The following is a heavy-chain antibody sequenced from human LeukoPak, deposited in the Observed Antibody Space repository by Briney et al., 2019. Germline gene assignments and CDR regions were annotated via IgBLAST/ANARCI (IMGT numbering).Heavy chain of an antibody. CDR2: ISYDGSNK. CDR1: GFTFSSYG. J-gene: IGHJ4*02. Sequence: QPGGSLRLSCAASGFTFSSYGMHWVRQAPGKGLEGVAVISYDGSNKYYADSVKGRFTISRDNSKNTLYLQMNSLRAEDTAVYYCATDRTVPKHFFDYWGQGTLVTVS. V-gene: IGHV3-30*03. CDR3: ATDRTVPKHFFDY. D-gene: IGHD3-3*02.